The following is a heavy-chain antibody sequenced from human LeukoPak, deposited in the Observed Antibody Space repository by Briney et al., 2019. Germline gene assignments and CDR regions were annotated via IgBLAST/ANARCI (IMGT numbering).Heavy chain of an antibody. V-gene: IGHV1-2*02. CDR3: ARDHGYSYGPSYYYYGMDV. CDR1: GYTFTGYY. J-gene: IGHJ6*02. CDR2: INPNSGGT. D-gene: IGHD5-18*01. Sequence: ASVKVSCKASGYTFTGYYMHWVRQAPGQGLEWMGWINPNSGGTNYAQKFQGRVTMTRDTSISTAYMELSRLRSDDTAVYYCARDHGYSYGPSYYYYGMDVWGQGTTVTVSS.